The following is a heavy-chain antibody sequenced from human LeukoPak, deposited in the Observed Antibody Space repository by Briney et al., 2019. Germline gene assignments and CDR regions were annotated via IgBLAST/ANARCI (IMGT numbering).Heavy chain of an antibody. V-gene: IGHV4-59*08. J-gene: IGHJ6*02. Sequence: PSETLSLTCTASGGSISSYYRRWIRQPPGKGLEWIGYIYYSGSTNYNPSLKSRVTISVDTSKNQFSLKLSSVTAADTAVYYCARHPVGYSSGWYSYYYGMDVWGQGTTVTVSS. CDR2: IYYSGST. D-gene: IGHD6-19*01. CDR3: ARHPVGYSSGWYSYYYGMDV. CDR1: GGSISSYY.